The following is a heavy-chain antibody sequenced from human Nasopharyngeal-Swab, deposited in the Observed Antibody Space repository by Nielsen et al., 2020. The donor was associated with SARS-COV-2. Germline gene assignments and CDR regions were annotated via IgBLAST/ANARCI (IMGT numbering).Heavy chain of an antibody. Sequence: GGSLRLSCAASGFTFDDYAMHWVRQAPGKGLEWVSGTSWNSGSIGYADSVKGRFTISRDNAKNSLYLKMNSLRAEDTALYYCAKDCAPYSSGYDYWGQGTLVTVSS. D-gene: IGHD6-19*01. V-gene: IGHV3-9*01. J-gene: IGHJ4*02. CDR1: GFTFDDYA. CDR2: TSWNSGSI. CDR3: AKDCAPYSSGYDY.